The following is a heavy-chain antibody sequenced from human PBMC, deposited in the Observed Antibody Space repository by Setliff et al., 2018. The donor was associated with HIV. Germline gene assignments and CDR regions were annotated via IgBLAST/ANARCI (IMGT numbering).Heavy chain of an antibody. D-gene: IGHD3-22*01. CDR2: ISPGGGST. J-gene: IGHJ6*03. CDR1: GYSFTNYY. CDR3: ARGPLVVPTHYYMDL. V-gene: IGHV1-46*01. Sequence: ASVKVSCKASGYSFTNYYIHWVRQAPGQGLEWMGKISPGGGSTSKEQKFQGRFTMTRGTSTSTVYMELSSLRSEDTAVYYCARGPLVVPTHYYMDLWGKGTTVTVSS.